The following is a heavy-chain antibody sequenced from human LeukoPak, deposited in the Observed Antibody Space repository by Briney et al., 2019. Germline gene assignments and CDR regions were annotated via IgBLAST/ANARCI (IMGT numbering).Heavy chain of an antibody. CDR2: IKSKTDGGTT. J-gene: IGHJ4*02. D-gene: IGHD1-1*01. V-gene: IGHV3-15*01. CDR3: GTDRRDWNPRD. CDR1: GFTFSNAW. Sequence: GGSLRLSCAASGFTFSNAWMSWVRQAPGKGLEWVGRIKSKTDGGTTDYAAPVKGRFTISRDDSKNTLFLQMNSLKTEDTAVYYCGTDRRDWNPRDWGQGTLVTVSS.